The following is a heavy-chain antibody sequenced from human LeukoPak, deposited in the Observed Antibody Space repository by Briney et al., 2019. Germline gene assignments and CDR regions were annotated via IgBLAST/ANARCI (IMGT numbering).Heavy chain of an antibody. Sequence: SETLSLTCAVYGGSFSGYYWSWIRQPPGKGLEWIGEINHSGSTNYNPSPKSRVTISVDTSKNQFSLKLSSVTAADTAVYYCARGQAVRFLEWTSNWFDPWGQGTLVTVSS. D-gene: IGHD3-3*01. CDR1: GGSFSGYY. CDR3: ARGQAVRFLEWTSNWFDP. CDR2: INHSGST. V-gene: IGHV4-34*01. J-gene: IGHJ5*02.